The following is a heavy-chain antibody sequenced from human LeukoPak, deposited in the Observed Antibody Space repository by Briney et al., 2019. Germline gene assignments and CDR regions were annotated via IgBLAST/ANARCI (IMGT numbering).Heavy chain of an antibody. Sequence: PSETLSLTCTVSGGSISSYYWSWIRQPPGKGLEWVGYIYYTGSTNYNPSLKSRVTMSVDTSKIQFSMRLSSVTAADTAVYYCARLQGSGSPPFDYWGQGTLVTVSS. D-gene: IGHD3-10*01. J-gene: IGHJ4*02. CDR3: ARLQGSGSPPFDY. CDR1: GGSISSYY. V-gene: IGHV4-59*08. CDR2: IYYTGST.